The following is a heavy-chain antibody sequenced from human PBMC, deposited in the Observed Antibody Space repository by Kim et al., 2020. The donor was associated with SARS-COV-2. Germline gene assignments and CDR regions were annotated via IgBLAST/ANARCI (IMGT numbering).Heavy chain of an antibody. CDR1: GGSISSSSYY. J-gene: IGHJ6*02. Sequence: SETLSLTCTVPGGSISSSSYYWGWIRQPPGKGLEWIGSIYYSGSTYYNPSLKSRVTISVDTSKNQFSLKLSSVTAADTAVYYCARHKSSSGMDVWGQGTTVTVSS. CDR2: IYYSGST. V-gene: IGHV4-39*01. CDR3: ARHKSSSGMDV.